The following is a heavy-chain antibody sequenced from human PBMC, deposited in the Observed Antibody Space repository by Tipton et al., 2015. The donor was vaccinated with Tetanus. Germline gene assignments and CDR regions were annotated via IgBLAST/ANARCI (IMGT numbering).Heavy chain of an antibody. CDR1: GDSISSGDFY. D-gene: IGHD3-22*01. CDR3: ARDSYYSSRWSFADY. CDR2: IYFTGTT. Sequence: TLSLTCTVSGDSISSGDFYWSWIRQHPGKGLEWIGYIYFTGTTYYNPSLESRLTISIDTSKNQFSLELTSVTAADTAVYYCARDSYYSSRWSFADYWGRGTLVAASS. J-gene: IGHJ4*02. V-gene: IGHV4-31*03.